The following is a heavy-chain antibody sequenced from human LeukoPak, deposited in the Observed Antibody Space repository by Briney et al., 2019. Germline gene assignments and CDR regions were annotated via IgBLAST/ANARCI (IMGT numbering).Heavy chain of an antibody. Sequence: PGGSLRLSCAASGFTFDDYTMHWVRQAPGKGLEWVSIISCDGGSTYYADSVKGRFTISRDNSKNSLYLQMNSLRTEDTALYYCAKDMPGYCSSTSCSDPWGQGTLVTVSS. CDR1: GFTFDDYT. CDR2: ISCDGGST. J-gene: IGHJ5*02. D-gene: IGHD2-2*01. CDR3: AKDMPGYCSSTSCSDP. V-gene: IGHV3-43*01.